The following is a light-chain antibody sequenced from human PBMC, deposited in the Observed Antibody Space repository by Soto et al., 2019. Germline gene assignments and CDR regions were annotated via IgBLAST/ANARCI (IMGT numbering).Light chain of an antibody. Sequence: QSVLTQPASVSRSPGQSITISCTGTSSDVGNYNYVSWYQHHPGKAPKLLIYEVSYRPSGVSNRFSGSKSGNTASLTISGLQAEDESDYYCSSYTTSRTWVFGGGTKLTVL. CDR2: EVS. J-gene: IGLJ3*02. CDR3: SSYTTSRTWV. V-gene: IGLV2-14*01. CDR1: SSDVGNYNY.